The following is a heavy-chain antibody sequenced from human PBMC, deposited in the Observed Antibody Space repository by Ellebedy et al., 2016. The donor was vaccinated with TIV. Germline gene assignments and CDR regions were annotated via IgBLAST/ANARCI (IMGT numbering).Heavy chain of an antibody. Sequence: GESLKISCAASGFTFSSYSMNWVRQAPGKGLEWVSSISSSSSYIYYADSVKGRFTISRDNAKNSLSLQMNSLRAEDTAVYYCASSQRSYGSYYWGQGTLVTVSS. D-gene: IGHD5-18*01. CDR3: ASSQRSYGSYY. J-gene: IGHJ4*02. CDR2: ISSSSSYI. CDR1: GFTFSSYS. V-gene: IGHV3-21*04.